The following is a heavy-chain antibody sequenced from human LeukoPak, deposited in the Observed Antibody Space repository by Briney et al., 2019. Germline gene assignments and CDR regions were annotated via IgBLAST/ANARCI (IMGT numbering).Heavy chain of an antibody. CDR2: ISYDGSNK. V-gene: IGHV3-30*04. Sequence: GRSLRLSCAASGFTFSSYAMHWVRQAPGKGLEWVAVISYDGSNKYYADSVKGRFTISRDNSKNTLYLQMNSLRAEDTAVYYCASPFPNSSSSYGYWGQGTLVTVSS. J-gene: IGHJ4*02. CDR3: ASPFPNSSSSYGY. CDR1: GFTFSSYA. D-gene: IGHD6-6*01.